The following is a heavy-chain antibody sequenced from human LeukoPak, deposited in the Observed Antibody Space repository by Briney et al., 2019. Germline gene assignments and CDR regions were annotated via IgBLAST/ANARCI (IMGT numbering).Heavy chain of an antibody. V-gene: IGHV4-61*02. CDR1: GGSISSGSYY. Sequence: PSQTLSLTCTVSGGSISSGSYYWSWIRQPAGKGLEWIGRIYTSGSTNYNPSLKSRVTISVDTSKNQFSLKLSSVTAADTAVYYCARGAGNVWGKGTTVTISS. CDR2: IYTSGST. D-gene: IGHD6-19*01. J-gene: IGHJ6*04. CDR3: ARGAGNV.